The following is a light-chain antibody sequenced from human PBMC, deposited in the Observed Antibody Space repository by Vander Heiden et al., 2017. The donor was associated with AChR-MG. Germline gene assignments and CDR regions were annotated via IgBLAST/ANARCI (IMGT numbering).Light chain of an antibody. V-gene: IGLV3-21*03. CDR1: NIGDKN. CDR2: DDS. J-gene: IGLJ3*02. Sequence: SYVLTQPPSVSAAPGTTARITCGGNNIGDKNVHWYQQKPGQAPVLIVYDDSDRPSGIPERFSGSNSGNTATLTISRVEAGDEADYYCQVWDSSSDWVFGGGTKLTVL. CDR3: QVWDSSSDWV.